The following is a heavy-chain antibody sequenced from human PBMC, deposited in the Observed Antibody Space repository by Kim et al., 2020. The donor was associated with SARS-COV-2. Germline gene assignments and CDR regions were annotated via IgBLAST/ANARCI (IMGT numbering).Heavy chain of an antibody. J-gene: IGHJ6*02. D-gene: IGHD3-10*01. CDR1: GFTFSSYA. Sequence: GGSLRLSCAASGFTFSSYAMHWVRQAPGKGLEYVSAISSNGGSTYYANSVKGRFTISRDNSKNTLYLQMGSLRAEDMAVYYCARGPYYGSGSSYYYGMDVGGQGTTVTVSS. V-gene: IGHV3-64*01. CDR2: ISSNGGST. CDR3: ARGPYYGSGSSYYYGMDV.